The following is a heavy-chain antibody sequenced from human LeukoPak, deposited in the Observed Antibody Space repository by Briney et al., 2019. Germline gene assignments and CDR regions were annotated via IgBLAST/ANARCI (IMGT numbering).Heavy chain of an antibody. V-gene: IGHV4-4*01. CDR1: GGSISSDNW. Sequence: PSETLSLTCAVSGGSISSDNWWSWVRQPPGKGLQWIGEIYHSGITNYNPSLKSRVTISVDKSKNQFSLNLSSVTAADTAVYCCARHGGYYFDYWGQGTLVTVSS. J-gene: IGHJ4*02. D-gene: IGHD3-16*01. CDR2: IYHSGIT. CDR3: ARHGGYYFDY.